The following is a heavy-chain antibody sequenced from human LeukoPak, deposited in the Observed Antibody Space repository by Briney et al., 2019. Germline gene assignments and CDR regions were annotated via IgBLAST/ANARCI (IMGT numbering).Heavy chain of an antibody. Sequence: GGSLRLSCAASGFNFSTFAMNWVRQAPGKGLECVSIITGGGGIIYYAGSVKDRFTISRDNSKNTVYLQMNSLRAEDTAVYYCARSVRTGDWFDPWGQGTLVTVSS. J-gene: IGHJ5*02. CDR1: GFNFSTFA. V-gene: IGHV3-23*01. D-gene: IGHD2-8*02. CDR2: ITGGGGII. CDR3: ARSVRTGDWFDP.